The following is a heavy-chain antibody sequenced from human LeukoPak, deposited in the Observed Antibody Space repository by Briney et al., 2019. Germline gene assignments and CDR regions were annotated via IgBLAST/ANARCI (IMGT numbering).Heavy chain of an antibody. J-gene: IGHJ4*02. Sequence: ASVKVSCKASGYTFTGYYMHWVRQAPGQGLEWMGWINPNSGGTNYAQKFQGRVTMTRDTSISTAYMELSRLRSDDTAVYYCARGVAYYDYVWGSYPPFDYWGQGTLVTVSS. CDR3: ARGVAYYDYVWGSYPPFDY. CDR2: INPNSGGT. CDR1: GYTFTGYY. D-gene: IGHD3-16*02. V-gene: IGHV1-2*02.